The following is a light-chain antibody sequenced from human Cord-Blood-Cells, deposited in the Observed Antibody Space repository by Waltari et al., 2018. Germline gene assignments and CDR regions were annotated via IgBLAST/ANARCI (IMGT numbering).Light chain of an antibody. CDR1: SSDVGSYNR. J-gene: IGLJ2*01. V-gene: IGLV2-18*02. Sequence: QSALTQPPSVSGSPGQSVTIPCPGTSSDVGSYNRVVWYQQPPGTAPKLMIYEVSNRPSGVPDRYSGSKSGNTASLTISGLQAEDEADYYCSSYTSSSTLVFGGGTKLTVL. CDR3: SSYTSSSTLV. CDR2: EVS.